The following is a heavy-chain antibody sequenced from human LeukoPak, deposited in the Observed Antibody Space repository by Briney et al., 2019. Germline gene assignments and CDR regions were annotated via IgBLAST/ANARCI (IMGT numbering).Heavy chain of an antibody. V-gene: IGHV3-64D*06. CDR2: IRSNGDNT. D-gene: IGHD3/OR15-3a*01. Sequence: GGSLRLSCSASGFTFSSYLMYWVRQAPGKGLEYVSAIRSNGDNTYYIDSVKGRFAISRDNSKNTLYLQMSSLRLEDTAVYYCANDRTLDCWGQGTLVTVSS. J-gene: IGHJ4*02. CDR1: GFTFSSYL. CDR3: ANDRTLDC.